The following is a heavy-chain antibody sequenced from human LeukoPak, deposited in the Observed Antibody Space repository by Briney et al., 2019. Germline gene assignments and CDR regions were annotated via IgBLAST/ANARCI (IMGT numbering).Heavy chain of an antibody. CDR1: GGSISSSGYY. V-gene: IGHV4-39*01. J-gene: IGHJ4*02. CDR2: IYYGGST. Sequence: SETLSLTCTVSGGSISSSGYYWGWIRQPPGRGLEWIGNIYYGGSTYYNPSLKSRVTISVDTSKNQFSLKLSSVTAADTAVYYCARLIVGATFANYWGQGTLVTVSS. CDR3: ARLIVGATFANY. D-gene: IGHD1-26*01.